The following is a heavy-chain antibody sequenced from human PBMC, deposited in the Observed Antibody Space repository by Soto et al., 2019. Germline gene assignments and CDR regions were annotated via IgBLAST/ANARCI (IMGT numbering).Heavy chain of an antibody. CDR1: GFTFSRFW. D-gene: IGHD6-13*01. CDR3: TRDPGAYSSTWSFYFDS. Sequence: EVQLVESGGGLVQPGGSLRLSCAASGFTFSRFWMHWVRQAPGKGLVWVSRINTDGSSTTYADSVKGRFTISRDNAKNTPYLQMESLRAEDTGVYYCTRDPGAYSSTWSFYFDSWGQGTLVTVSS. J-gene: IGHJ4*02. CDR2: INTDGSST. V-gene: IGHV3-74*01.